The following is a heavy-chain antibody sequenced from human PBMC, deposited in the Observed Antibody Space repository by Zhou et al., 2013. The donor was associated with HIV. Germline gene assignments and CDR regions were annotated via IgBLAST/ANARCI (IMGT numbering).Heavy chain of an antibody. CDR1: GGSISSGSYY. Sequence: QVQLQESGPGLVKPSQTLSLSCTVSGGSISSGSYYWIWIRQPAGKGLEWLGHIYTSGSTNYNPYLKSRVTISVDTSKNQFSLKLSSVTAADSAVYYCAREGGSGMAKDYWGQGTLVTVSS. V-gene: IGHV4-61*09. J-gene: IGHJ4*02. CDR3: AREGGSGMAKDY. CDR2: IYTSGST. D-gene: IGHD5-18*01.